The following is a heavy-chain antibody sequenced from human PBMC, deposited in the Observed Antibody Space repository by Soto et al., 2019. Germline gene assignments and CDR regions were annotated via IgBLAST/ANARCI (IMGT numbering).Heavy chain of an antibody. V-gene: IGHV1-18*01. CDR3: ARVFTATMIVEGGFDY. CDR2: ISAYNGNT. Sequence: QVQLVQSGAEVKKPGASVKVSCKASGYTFTSYGISWGRQAPGQGLEWMGWISAYNGNTNYAQKLQGRVTMTTDTSTSTAYMELRSLRSDDTAVYYCARVFTATMIVEGGFDYWGQGTLVAVSS. J-gene: IGHJ4*02. D-gene: IGHD3-22*01. CDR1: GYTFTSYG.